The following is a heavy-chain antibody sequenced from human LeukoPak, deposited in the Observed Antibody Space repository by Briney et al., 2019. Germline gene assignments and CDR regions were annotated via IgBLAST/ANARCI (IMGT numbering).Heavy chain of an antibody. J-gene: IGHJ4*02. D-gene: IGHD3-22*01. Sequence: PGGSLRLSCPASGFTFSSYAMSWVRQAPGKGLEWVSTISDSGGSTYYADSVKGRFTISRDNSKNTLYLQMNSLRAEDTAVYCCAKKPSSGYYYIDYWGQGTLVTVSS. V-gene: IGHV3-23*01. CDR1: GFTFSSYA. CDR2: ISDSGGST. CDR3: AKKPSSGYYYIDY.